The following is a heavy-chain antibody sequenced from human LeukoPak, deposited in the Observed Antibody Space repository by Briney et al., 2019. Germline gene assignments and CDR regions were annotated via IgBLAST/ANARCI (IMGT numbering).Heavy chain of an antibody. CDR2: IYYSGST. J-gene: IGHJ4*02. CDR1: GFTFSSYW. D-gene: IGHD3-3*01. Sequence: GSLRLSCAASGFTFSSYWMTWIRQPPGKGLEWIGSIYYSGSTYYNPSLKSRVTISVDTSKNQFSLKLSSVTAADTAVYYCARTREEWPSSYYHVYYFDYWGQGTLVTVSS. CDR3: ARTREEWPSSYYHVYYFDY. V-gene: IGHV4-39*01.